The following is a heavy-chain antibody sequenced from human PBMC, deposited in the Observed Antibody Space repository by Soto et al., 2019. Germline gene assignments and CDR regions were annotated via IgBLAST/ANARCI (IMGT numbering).Heavy chain of an antibody. V-gene: IGHV3-49*04. CDR1: GFTFGDYA. CDR2: ISSKAYGETT. CDR3: TRDQEGSGWFYYYYYGMDV. D-gene: IGHD6-19*01. J-gene: IGHJ6*02. Sequence: SLSLSCTASGFTFGDYAMSGVGQAPGQGQGWVGFISSKAYGETTEYAASVKGRFTSARDYFKSIDYLQMNSLKTEDTAVYYGTRDQEGSGWFYYYYYGMDVWGQGTTVTVSS.